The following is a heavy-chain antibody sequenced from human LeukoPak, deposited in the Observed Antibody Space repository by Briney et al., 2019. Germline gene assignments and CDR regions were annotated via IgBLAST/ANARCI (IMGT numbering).Heavy chain of an antibody. J-gene: IGHJ4*02. CDR2: IHYSRST. Sequence: SETLSLTCSVAGGSISSYYWSWIRQPPGKGLEWIGYIHYSRSTNYNPSLKSRVTISVDTSKNQFSLKLSSVTAADTAVYYCARRVTRYGSGSYYNRRVDYWGQGTLVTVSS. V-gene: IGHV4-59*12. CDR3: ARRVTRYGSGSYYNRRVDY. D-gene: IGHD3-10*01. CDR1: GGSISSYY.